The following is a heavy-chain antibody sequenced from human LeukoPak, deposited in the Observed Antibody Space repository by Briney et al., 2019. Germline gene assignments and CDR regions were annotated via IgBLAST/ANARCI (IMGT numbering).Heavy chain of an antibody. CDR1: GGYISSGGYS. V-gene: IGHV4-31*03. CDR3: ARELSDAFDI. J-gene: IGHJ3*02. D-gene: IGHD2-15*01. Sequence: SEALSLTCTVPGGYISSGGYSWSWFRQHPGKGLEWIAYIYYTGSTDYNPSLTRRVTISADTSKNKCSLKLNTVTAADTAVYYCARELSDAFDIWGQGTMVTVSS. CDR2: IYYTGST.